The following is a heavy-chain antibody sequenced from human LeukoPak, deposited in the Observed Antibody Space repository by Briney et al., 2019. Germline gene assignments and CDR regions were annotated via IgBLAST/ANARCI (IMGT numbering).Heavy chain of an antibody. CDR3: TRTIAATGTLYP. CDR2: MDPNRGNT. D-gene: IGHD6-13*01. Sequence: ASVKVSCKASGYTFGSSHINWVRQSTGQGLEWRGWMDPNRGNTGYAQKFQGRVTMTRNTSISTAYMELSSLRSEDTALYYCTRTIAATGTLYPWGQGTQVIVSS. V-gene: IGHV1-8*01. J-gene: IGHJ5*02. CDR1: GYTFGSSH.